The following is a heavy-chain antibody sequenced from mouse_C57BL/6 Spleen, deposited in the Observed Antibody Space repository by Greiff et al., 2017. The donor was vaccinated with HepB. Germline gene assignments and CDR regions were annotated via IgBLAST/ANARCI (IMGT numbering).Heavy chain of an antibody. Sequence: QVHVKQSGAELVKPGASVKLSCKASGYTFTEYTIHWVKQRSGQGLEWIGWFYPGSGSIKYNEKFKDKATLTADKSSSTVYMELSRLTSGDSAVYSWARREAPITTVDWYFEVWGTGTTVTVAS. D-gene: IGHD1-1*01. CDR3: ARREAPITTVDWYFEV. CDR2: FYPGSGSI. J-gene: IGHJ1*03. CDR1: GYTFTEYT. V-gene: IGHV1-62-2*01.